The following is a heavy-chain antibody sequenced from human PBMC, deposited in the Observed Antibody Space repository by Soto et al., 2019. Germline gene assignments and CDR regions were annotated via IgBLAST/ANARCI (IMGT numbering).Heavy chain of an antibody. D-gene: IGHD6-13*01. V-gene: IGHV3-33*01. Sequence: QVQLVESGGGEVQPGGSMRLSCAASGFTFSSYGMHWVRQAPEKGLEWLAVIWWDGTNKYYADSVKDRFTISRDNSKNLLYLQINSLRVEDTAVYYCVRQAGEDYWGQGTLVTVSS. J-gene: IGHJ4*02. CDR2: IWWDGTNK. CDR1: GFTFSSYG. CDR3: VRQAGEDY.